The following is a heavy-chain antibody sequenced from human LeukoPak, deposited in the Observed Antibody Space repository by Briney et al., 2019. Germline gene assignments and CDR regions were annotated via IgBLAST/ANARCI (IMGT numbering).Heavy chain of an antibody. CDR2: ITTSSSYI. D-gene: IGHD1-1*01. Sequence: TGGSLRLSCAASGFTFSRHSMNWVRQAPGKGLEWVSSITTSSSYIYYADSVKGRFTISRDNAKNSLFLQMDSLRAEDTAVYFCARGWYTDAFDIWGQGTMVTVSS. J-gene: IGHJ3*02. CDR3: ARGWYTDAFDI. V-gene: IGHV3-21*01. CDR1: GFTFSRHS.